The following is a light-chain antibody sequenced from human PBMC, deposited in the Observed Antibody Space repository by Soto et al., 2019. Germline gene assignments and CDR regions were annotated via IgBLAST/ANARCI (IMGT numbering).Light chain of an antibody. V-gene: IGKV3-15*01. CDR2: GAS. CDR1: QSVDIS. Sequence: CAITVSESPCTLATLSCMASQSVDISLAWYQQKPGQTPKPLIYGASTRATGIPARFSGSGSGTEFTLTISSLQPEDFALYYCQQCRNWPEAFGQGTKV. CDR3: QQCRNWPEA. J-gene: IGKJ1*01.